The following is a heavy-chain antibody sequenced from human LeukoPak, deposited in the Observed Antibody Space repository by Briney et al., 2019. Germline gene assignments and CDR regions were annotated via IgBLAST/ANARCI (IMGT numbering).Heavy chain of an antibody. V-gene: IGHV4-59*08. J-gene: IGHJ6*03. CDR3: ARHSSGWYGYYYYYMDV. Sequence: SETLSLTCTVSGGSISSYYWSWIRQPPGKGLDWIGYIYYSGSTNYNPSLKSRVTISVDTSKNQFSLKLSSVTAADTAVYYCARHSSGWYGYYYYYMDVWGKGTTVTVSS. CDR1: GGSISSYY. D-gene: IGHD6-19*01. CDR2: IYYSGST.